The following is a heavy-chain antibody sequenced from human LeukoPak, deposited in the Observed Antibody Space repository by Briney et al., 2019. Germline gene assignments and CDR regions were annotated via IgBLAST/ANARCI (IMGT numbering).Heavy chain of an antibody. Sequence: GGSLRLSCAASGFTFDDYAMHWVRQAPGKGLEWVSGISGSGGSTYYADSVKGRFTISRDNSKNTLYLQMNSLRAEDTAVYYCAKDQSFSGNYDFWSGYYGYYFDYWGQGTLVTVSS. D-gene: IGHD3-3*01. CDR2: ISGSGGST. V-gene: IGHV3-23*01. CDR3: AKDQSFSGNYDFWSGYYGYYFDY. J-gene: IGHJ4*02. CDR1: GFTFDDYA.